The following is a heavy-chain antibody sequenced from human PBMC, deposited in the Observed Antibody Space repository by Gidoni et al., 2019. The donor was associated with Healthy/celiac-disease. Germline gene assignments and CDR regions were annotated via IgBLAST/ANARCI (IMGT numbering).Heavy chain of an antibody. J-gene: IGHJ4*02. Sequence: QLQLQESGPVLVKPSETLSLTCTVSGGSISSSSYYWGWLSQPPGKGLEWIGSIYYSGRTYYHPSLKSRVTISVDTSKNQFSLKLSSVTAADTAVYYCARGHYGDYVLWDFGGGFDYWGQGTLVTVSS. CDR1: GGSISSSSYY. CDR2: IYYSGRT. D-gene: IGHD4-17*01. CDR3: ARGHYGDYVLWDFGGGFDY. V-gene: IGHV4-39*01.